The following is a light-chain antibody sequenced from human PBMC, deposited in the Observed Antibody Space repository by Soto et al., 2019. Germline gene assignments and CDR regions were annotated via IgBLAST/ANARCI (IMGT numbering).Light chain of an antibody. CDR1: QSVSSNY. Sequence: EVMLTQSPGTLSLSPGERATLSCRASQSVSSNYLAWYQQKSGQAPRLLIYGASNRATGIPDRFSGSGSGTDFTLTIRRLEPEDFEVYYGQQYDTSPRPFGQGTKVEFK. V-gene: IGKV3-20*01. CDR2: GAS. CDR3: QQYDTSPRP. J-gene: IGKJ1*01.